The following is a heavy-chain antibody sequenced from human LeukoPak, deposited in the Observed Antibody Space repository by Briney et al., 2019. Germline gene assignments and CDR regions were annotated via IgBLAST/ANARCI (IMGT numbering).Heavy chain of an antibody. CDR2: ISAYNGNT. V-gene: IGHV1-18*01. Sequence: ASEKVSCKASGYTFTSYGISWVRQAPGQGLEWMGWISAYNGNTNYAQKLQGRVTMTTDTSTSTAYMELRSLRSDDTAVYYCARRGYYYDSSGYYYVDWFDPWGQGTLVTVSS. J-gene: IGHJ5*02. CDR1: GYTFTSYG. CDR3: ARRGYYYDSSGYYYVDWFDP. D-gene: IGHD3-22*01.